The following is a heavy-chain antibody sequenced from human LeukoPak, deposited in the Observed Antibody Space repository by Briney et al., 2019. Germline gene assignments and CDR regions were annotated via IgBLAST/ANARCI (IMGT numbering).Heavy chain of an antibody. CDR1: GYTFTVYY. CDR2: INPNGGGT. Sequence: ASVTVSFTASGYTFTVYYMHWVRQDLRQGLQWMEWINPNGGGTDYAQKFQGRVTMTRDTSIRTVYMELSSLRSDDTAVYYCARADSVPAGDYHYWYMDVWGKGTTVTVSS. J-gene: IGHJ6*03. CDR3: ARADSVPAGDYHYWYMDV. V-gene: IGHV1-2*02. D-gene: IGHD2-2*01.